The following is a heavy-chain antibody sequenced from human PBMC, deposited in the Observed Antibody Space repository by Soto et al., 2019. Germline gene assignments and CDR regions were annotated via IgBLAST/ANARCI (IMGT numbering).Heavy chain of an antibody. Sequence: EVQLVESGGGLVQPGGSLRLSCAASGFTFSSDSMNWVRQAPGKGLEWFSYISSSSSTIYYADSVKGRFTISRDNAKNSLYLQMNSLRAEDTAVYYCATSVGGHKVADYYYYMDVWGKGTTVTVSS. J-gene: IGHJ6*03. D-gene: IGHD3-16*01. CDR3: ATSVGGHKVADYYYYMDV. CDR2: ISSSSSTI. CDR1: GFTFSSDS. V-gene: IGHV3-48*01.